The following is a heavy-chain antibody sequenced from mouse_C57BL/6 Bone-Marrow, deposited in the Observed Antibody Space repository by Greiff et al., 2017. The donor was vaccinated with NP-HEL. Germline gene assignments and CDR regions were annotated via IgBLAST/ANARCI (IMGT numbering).Heavy chain of an antibody. CDR1: GYTFTSYT. CDR3: ASPYDYHRRYYAMDY. J-gene: IGHJ4*01. D-gene: IGHD2-4*01. Sequence: QVQLQQSGAELARPGASVKMSCKASGYTFTSYTMHWVKQRPGQGLEWIGYINPSSGYTKYNQKFKDKATLTADKSSRTAYMQLSSLTSEDSAVYYCASPYDYHRRYYAMDYWGQGTSVTVSS. V-gene: IGHV1-4*01. CDR2: INPSSGYT.